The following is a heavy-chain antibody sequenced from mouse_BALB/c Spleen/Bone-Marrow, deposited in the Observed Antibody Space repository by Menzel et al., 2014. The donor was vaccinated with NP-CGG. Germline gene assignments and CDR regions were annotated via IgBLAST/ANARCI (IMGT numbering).Heavy chain of an antibody. D-gene: IGHD2-3*01. CDR2: INPSNGRT. V-gene: IGHV1S81*02. CDR3: ARYDGPAWFAY. CDR1: GYTFTSYW. J-gene: IGHJ3*01. Sequence: QVQLQQSGAELVKPGASVKLSCKASGYTFTSYWIHWVKLRPGQDLEWIGEINPSNGRTNYNEKFKNKATLTVDKSSSTAYIQLSSLTSEDSAVYYCARYDGPAWFAYWGQGTLVTVSA.